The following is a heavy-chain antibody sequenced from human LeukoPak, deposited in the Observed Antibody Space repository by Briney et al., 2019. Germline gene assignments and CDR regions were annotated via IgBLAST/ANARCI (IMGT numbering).Heavy chain of an antibody. Sequence: SETLSLTCAVYGGSFSGYYWRWIRQPPGKGLEWIGEINHSGSTNYNPSLKSRVTISVDTSKNQFSLKLSSVTAADTAVYYCARLSTTETGPEYWGQRTLVTVSS. D-gene: IGHD4-17*01. J-gene: IGHJ4*02. CDR3: ARLSTTETGPEY. CDR1: GGSFSGYY. V-gene: IGHV4-34*01. CDR2: INHSGST.